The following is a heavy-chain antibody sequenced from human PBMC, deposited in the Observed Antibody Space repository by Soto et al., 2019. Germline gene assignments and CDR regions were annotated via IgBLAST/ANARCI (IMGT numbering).Heavy chain of an antibody. CDR2: SSAYNGNT. J-gene: IGHJ3*02. Sequence: ASVKVSCKASGYTFTSYGISWVRQAPGQGLEWMGWSSAYNGNTNYAQKLQGRVTMTTDTSTSTAYMELRSLRSDDTAVYYCARDRGYSYGYVAWPITTSWTHDDAFDIWGQGTMVTVSS. CDR1: GYTFTSYG. D-gene: IGHD5-18*01. V-gene: IGHV1-18*01. CDR3: ARDRGYSYGYVAWPITTSWTHDDAFDI.